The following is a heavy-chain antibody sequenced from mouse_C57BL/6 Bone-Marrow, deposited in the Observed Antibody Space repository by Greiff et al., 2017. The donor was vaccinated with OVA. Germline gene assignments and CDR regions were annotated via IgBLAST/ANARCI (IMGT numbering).Heavy chain of an antibody. CDR3: ARPYYGSSFHWYFDF. CDR1: GYTFTSYW. CDR2: IDPNSGGT. Sequence: QVQLQQPGAELVKPGASVKLSCKASGYTFTSYWMHWVKQRPGRGLEWIGRIDPNSGGTKYNEKFKSKATLTVDQPSSTAYMQLSSLTSEDSAVYYCARPYYGSSFHWYFDFWGTGTTVTVSS. J-gene: IGHJ1*03. V-gene: IGHV1-72*01. D-gene: IGHD1-1*01.